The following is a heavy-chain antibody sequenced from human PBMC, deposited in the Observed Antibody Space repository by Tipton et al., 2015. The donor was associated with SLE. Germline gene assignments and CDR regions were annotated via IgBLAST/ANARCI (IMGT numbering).Heavy chain of an antibody. Sequence: LRLSCTVSGGSISSGSYYWSWIRQPAGKGLEWIGYIYTSGSTNYNPSLKSRVTISVDTSKNQFSLKLSSVTAADTAVYYCARDRSSGWNFDYWGQGTLVTVSS. CDR2: IYTSGST. J-gene: IGHJ4*02. V-gene: IGHV4-61*09. D-gene: IGHD6-19*01. CDR3: ARDRSSGWNFDY. CDR1: GGSISSGSYY.